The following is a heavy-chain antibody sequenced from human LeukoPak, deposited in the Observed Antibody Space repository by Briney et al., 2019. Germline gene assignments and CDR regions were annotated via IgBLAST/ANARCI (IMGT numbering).Heavy chain of an antibody. D-gene: IGHD3-10*01. Sequence: ASVKVSCKASGYTFTSYDINWVRQATGQGLEWMGWMNPNSGNTGYAQKFQGRVTMTRNTSISTAYMELSSLRSEDTAVYYCARGPIPMVRYYYYYGMDVWGQGTTVTVSS. J-gene: IGHJ6*02. CDR1: GYTFTSYD. CDR2: MNPNSGNT. V-gene: IGHV1-8*01. CDR3: ARGPIPMVRYYYYYGMDV.